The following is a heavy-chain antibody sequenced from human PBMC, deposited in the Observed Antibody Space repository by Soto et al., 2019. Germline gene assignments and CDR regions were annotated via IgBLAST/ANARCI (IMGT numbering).Heavy chain of an antibody. J-gene: IGHJ6*02. CDR2: ISAYNGNT. Sequence: ASVKVSCKTSGYTMTSYGVSWVRQAPGQGLEWMGWISAYNGNTNYAQKLQGRVTMTTDTSTSTAYMELRSLRSDDTAVYYCARDMYSSSSGGLYYYGMDVWGQGTTVTVSS. V-gene: IGHV1-18*01. CDR3: ARDMYSSSSGGLYYYGMDV. CDR1: GYTMTSYG. D-gene: IGHD6-6*01.